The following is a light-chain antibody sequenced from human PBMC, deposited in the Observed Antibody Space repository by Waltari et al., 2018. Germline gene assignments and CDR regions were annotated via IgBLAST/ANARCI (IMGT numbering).Light chain of an antibody. CDR1: SSDVGSYNL. CDR3: CSYAGSSTFPYV. J-gene: IGLJ1*01. CDR2: EGN. V-gene: IGLV2-23*03. Sequence: QSALTQPASVSGSPGQSITISCTGTSSDVGSYNLGSWYQQHPGKAPKLMLYEGNKRPSGVSTRFPGSKSVNMASLTISGLQAEDEADYYCCSYAGSSTFPYVFGTGTKVTVL.